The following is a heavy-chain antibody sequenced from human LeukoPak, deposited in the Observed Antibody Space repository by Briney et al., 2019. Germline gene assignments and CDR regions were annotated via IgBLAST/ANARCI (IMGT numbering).Heavy chain of an antibody. Sequence: AETLSLTCTVSGGSFSDYYWTWLRQPPGKGLEWLGYSGSTNYNPSLKSRVTISIDTSKRHFSLTLVSVTAAVTAVYYRARTRRHYYGSGKNLTPRPAGLDVSGQGTTVT. CDR1: GGSFSDYY. V-gene: IGHV4-59*01. J-gene: IGHJ6*02. CDR3: ARTRRHYYGSGKNLTPRPAGLDV. D-gene: IGHD3-10*01. CDR2: SGST.